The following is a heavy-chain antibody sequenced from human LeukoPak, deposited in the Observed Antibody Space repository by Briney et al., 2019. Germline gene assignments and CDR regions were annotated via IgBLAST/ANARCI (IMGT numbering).Heavy chain of an antibody. V-gene: IGHV1-2*02. CDR3: AREMINDLSFDY. J-gene: IGHJ4*02. Sequence: SVKVSCKSSGYPFTDYYIHWVRQAPGQGLEYMGWINPNSGGTNYAQKFEGRVTMTRDTSINTAYMELSRLRSDDTAVYFCAREMINDLSFDYWGQGTLVTVSS. CDR1: GYPFTDYY. CDR2: INPNSGGT. D-gene: IGHD3-16*01.